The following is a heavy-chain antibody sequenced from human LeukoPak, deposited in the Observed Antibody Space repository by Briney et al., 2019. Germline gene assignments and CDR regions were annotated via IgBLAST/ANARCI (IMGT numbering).Heavy chain of an antibody. CDR3: ASVGPYYDFWRDAFDI. CDR2: IIPIFGTA. CDR1: GGTFSSYA. J-gene: IGHJ3*02. D-gene: IGHD3-3*01. Sequence: SVKVSCKASGGTFSSYAISWVRQAPGQGLEWMGGIIPIFGTANYAQKFQGRVTITADESTSTAYMELSSLRSEDTAVYYCASVGPYYDFWRDAFDIWGQGTMVTVSS. V-gene: IGHV1-69*13.